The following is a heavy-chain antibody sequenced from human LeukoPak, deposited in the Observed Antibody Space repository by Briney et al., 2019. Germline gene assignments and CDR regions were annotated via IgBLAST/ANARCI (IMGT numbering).Heavy chain of an antibody. Sequence: SETLSLTCTVSGGSISSGSYYWSWIRQPAGKGLEWIGRIYTSGSTNYNPSLKSRVTISVDTSKNQFSLKLSSVTAADTAVYYCATGKYSMVRGVLNWFDPWGQGTLVTVSS. CDR1: GGSISSGSYY. J-gene: IGHJ5*02. CDR2: IYTSGST. V-gene: IGHV4-61*02. D-gene: IGHD3-10*01. CDR3: ATGKYSMVRGVLNWFDP.